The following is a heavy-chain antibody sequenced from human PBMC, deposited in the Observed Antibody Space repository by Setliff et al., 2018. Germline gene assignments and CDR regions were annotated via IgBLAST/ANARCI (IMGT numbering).Heavy chain of an antibody. D-gene: IGHD3-10*01. V-gene: IGHV3-7*01. CDR3: ARDHVYGSQYYYYYYGMDV. Sequence: GGSLRLSCAASGFTFSRYWMSWVRQAPGKGLEWVANIKQDGSEKYYVDSVKGRFTISRENAKNSLYLQMNSLRAEDTAVYYCARDHVYGSQYYYYYYGMDVWGQGTTVTVSS. J-gene: IGHJ6*02. CDR1: GFTFSRYW. CDR2: IKQDGSEK.